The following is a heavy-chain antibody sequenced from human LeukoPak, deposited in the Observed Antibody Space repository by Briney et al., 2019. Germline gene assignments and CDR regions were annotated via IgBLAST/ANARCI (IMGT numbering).Heavy chain of an antibody. CDR1: GFTFSSYG. J-gene: IGHJ4*02. V-gene: IGHV3-33*01. Sequence: GGSLRLSCAASGFTFSSYGMHWVRQAPGKGLEWVAVIWYDGSNKYYADSVKGRFTISRDNSKNTLYLQMNSLRAEDTAVYYCARRLYDSSGYYYFPHYWGQGTLVTVSS. CDR3: ARRLYDSSGYYYFPHY. CDR2: IWYDGSNK. D-gene: IGHD3-22*01.